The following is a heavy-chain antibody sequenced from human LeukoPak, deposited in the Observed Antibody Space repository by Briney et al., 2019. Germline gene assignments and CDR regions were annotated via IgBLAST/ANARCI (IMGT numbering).Heavy chain of an antibody. J-gene: IGHJ3*02. D-gene: IGHD3-10*01. V-gene: IGHV3-30*02. Sequence: GGSLRLSCAASGFTFSSYGMHWVRQAPGKGLEWVAFIRYDGSNKYYADSVKGRFTISRDNSKNTLYLQMNSLRAEDTAVYYCAKLDYYGSGSYYGTDAFDIWGQGTMVTVSS. CDR1: GFTFSSYG. CDR3: AKLDYYGSGSYYGTDAFDI. CDR2: IRYDGSNK.